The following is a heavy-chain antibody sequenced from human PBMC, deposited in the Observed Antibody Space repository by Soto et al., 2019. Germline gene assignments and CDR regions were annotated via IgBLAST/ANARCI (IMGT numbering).Heavy chain of an antibody. V-gene: IGHV3-74*01. Sequence: GSLRLSCAASGFTFSSYWMHWVRQAPGKGLVWVSRINSDGSSTSYADSVKGRFTISRDNAKNTLYLQMNSLRAEDTAVYYCARHEEGYCSGGSCYDPDKTLWYNWFDPWGQGTLVTVSS. J-gene: IGHJ5*02. CDR2: INSDGSST. CDR3: ARHEEGYCSGGSCYDPDKTLWYNWFDP. D-gene: IGHD2-15*01. CDR1: GFTFSSYW.